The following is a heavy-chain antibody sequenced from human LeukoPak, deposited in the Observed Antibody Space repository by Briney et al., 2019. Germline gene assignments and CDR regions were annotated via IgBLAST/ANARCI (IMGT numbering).Heavy chain of an antibody. D-gene: IGHD3-22*01. CDR2: IYTSGST. CDR3: ARDLQDYDSRINWFDP. Sequence: PSETLSLTCTVSGGSISSYYWSWIRQPAGKGLEWIGRIYTSGSTNYNPSLKSRVTMSVDTSKNQFSLKLSSVTAADTAVYCCARDLQDYDSRINWFDPWGQGTLVTVSS. V-gene: IGHV4-4*07. CDR1: GGSISSYY. J-gene: IGHJ5*02.